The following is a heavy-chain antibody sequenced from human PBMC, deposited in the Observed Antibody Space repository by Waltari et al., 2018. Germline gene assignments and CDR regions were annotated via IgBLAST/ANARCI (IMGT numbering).Heavy chain of an antibody. V-gene: IGHV1-8*01. D-gene: IGHD6-6*01. CDR1: GYTFTSHD. CDR2: MNPNSGDT. Sequence: QVQLVQSGAEVKKPGASVRVSCKASGYTFTSHDINWVRQATGQGLEWMGRMNPNSGDTGYAQKFQGRLTMTRNTSISTAYMELSSLRSEDTAVYYCARVSSIAARRGYYWGQGTLVTVSS. CDR3: ARVSSIAARRGYY. J-gene: IGHJ4*02.